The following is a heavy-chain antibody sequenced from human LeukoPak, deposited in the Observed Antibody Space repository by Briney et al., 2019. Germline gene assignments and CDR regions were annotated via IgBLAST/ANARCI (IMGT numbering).Heavy chain of an antibody. Sequence: GGSRRLSWAASGFTFSSYAMSWVRQAPGKGLEWVSAISGSGGSTYYADSVKGRFTISRDNSKNTLYLQMNSLRAEDTAVYYCAKGRFAVRGGLDYWGQGTLVTISS. CDR1: GFTFSSYA. D-gene: IGHD3-10*01. J-gene: IGHJ4*02. CDR2: ISGSGGST. V-gene: IGHV3-23*01. CDR3: AKGRFAVRGGLDY.